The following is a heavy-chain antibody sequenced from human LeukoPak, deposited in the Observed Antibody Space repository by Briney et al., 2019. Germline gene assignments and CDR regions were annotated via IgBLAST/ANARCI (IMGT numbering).Heavy chain of an antibody. V-gene: IGHV4-39*07. CDR1: GGSISSSSYY. D-gene: IGHD1-26*01. CDR2: IYYSGST. J-gene: IGHJ1*01. Sequence: SETLSLTCTVSGGSISSSSYYWGWIRQPPGKGLEWIGSIYYSGSTNYNPSLKSRVTISVDKSKNQFSLKLNSVTAADTAVYYCARVEGAVWQYFQHWGQGTLVTVSS. CDR3: ARVEGAVWQYFQH.